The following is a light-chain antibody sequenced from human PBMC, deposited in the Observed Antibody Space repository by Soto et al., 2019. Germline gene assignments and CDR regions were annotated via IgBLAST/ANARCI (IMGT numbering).Light chain of an antibody. J-gene: IGLJ1*01. CDR2: DNN. V-gene: IGLV1-51*01. Sequence: QSVLTQPPSVSAAPGQKVTISCSGSSSNIGNNYVSWYQQLPGTAPKLLIYDNNKRPSGIPDRFSGYKSGTSATLGITGLQTGDEDDYYCGTWDSSLSAGVVFGTGTKLTVL. CDR3: GTWDSSLSAGVV. CDR1: SSNIGNNY.